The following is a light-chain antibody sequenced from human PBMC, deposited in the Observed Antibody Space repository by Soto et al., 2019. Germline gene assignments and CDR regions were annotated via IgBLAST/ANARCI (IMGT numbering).Light chain of an antibody. V-gene: IGKV3-20*01. CDR2: GAS. J-gene: IGKJ1*01. Sequence: EIVLTQSPGTLSLSPGERATLSCRASRSVSSSYLAWYQQKPGQAPRLLIYGASSRATGLPDRFSGSGSGTDFTLTISRLEPEDFAVYYCQQYGSSPPWTFGQGTKVDIK. CDR1: RSVSSSY. CDR3: QQYGSSPPWT.